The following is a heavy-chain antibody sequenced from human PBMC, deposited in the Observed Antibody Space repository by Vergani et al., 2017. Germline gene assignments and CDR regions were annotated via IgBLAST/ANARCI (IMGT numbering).Heavy chain of an antibody. V-gene: IGHV1-18*04. CDR2: ISAYNGNT. D-gene: IGHD1-1*01. Sequence: QVQLVQSGSELKKPGASVKVSCKASGYTLSRYSIYWVRQAPGQGLEWMGWISAYNGNTNYAQKLQGRVTMARDTSTSTVYMELSSLRSEDTAVYYCARERSYNWNDALDYWGQGTLVTVSS. CDR1: GYTLSRYS. J-gene: IGHJ4*02. CDR3: ARERSYNWNDALDY.